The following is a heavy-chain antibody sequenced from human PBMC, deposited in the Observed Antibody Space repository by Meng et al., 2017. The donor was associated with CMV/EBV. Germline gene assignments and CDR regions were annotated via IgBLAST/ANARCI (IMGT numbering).Heavy chain of an antibody. J-gene: IGHJ4*02. CDR1: GGTFSSYA. CDR3: AGTAHSTPGSYFDY. D-gene: IGHD1-26*01. Sequence: SVKVSCKASGGTFSSYAISWVRQAPGQGLEWMGGIIPIFGTANYAQKFQGRVTITTDESTSTAYMELSSLRSEDTAVYYCAGTAHSTPGSYFDYWGQGTLVTVSS. V-gene: IGHV1-69*05. CDR2: IIPIFGTA.